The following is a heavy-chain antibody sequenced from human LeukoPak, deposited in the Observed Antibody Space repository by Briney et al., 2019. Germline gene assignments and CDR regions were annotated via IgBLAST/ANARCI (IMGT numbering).Heavy chain of an antibody. CDR3: ARSTGQGDFRGPAQWWFDP. Sequence: GGSLRLSCAASGFTFSSYSMNWVRQAPGKGLEWVSYISSSSSTIYYADSVKGRFTISRDNAKNSLYLQMNSLRAEDTAVYYCARSTGQGDFRGPAQWWFDPWGQGTLVTVSS. CDR1: GFTFSSYS. J-gene: IGHJ5*02. D-gene: IGHD3-10*01. CDR2: ISSSSSTI. V-gene: IGHV3-48*01.